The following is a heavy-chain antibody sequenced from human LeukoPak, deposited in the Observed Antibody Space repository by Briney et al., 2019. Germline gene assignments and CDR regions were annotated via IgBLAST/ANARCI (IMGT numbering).Heavy chain of an antibody. J-gene: IGHJ4*02. D-gene: IGHD3-22*01. V-gene: IGHV4-59*01. CDR3: ASYSYYYDSSGYFDY. CDR1: GGSISSYY. Sequence: SETLSLTCTVSGGSISSYYWSWIRQPPGKGLEWIGYIYYSGSTNYNPSLKSRVTISVDTSKNQFSLKLSSVTAADTAVYYCASYSYYYDSSGYFDYWGQGTLVTVSS. CDR2: IYYSGST.